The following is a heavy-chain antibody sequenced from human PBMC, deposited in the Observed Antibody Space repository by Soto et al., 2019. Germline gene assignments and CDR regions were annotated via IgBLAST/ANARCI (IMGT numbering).Heavy chain of an antibody. Sequence: EVQLLESGGGLVQPGGSLRLSCAASGFTFSVFAMRWVRQAPGKGLELVSTISGRGENTYYADSVKGRFTISRDNSKSTLNLQMNSLRGEDTAVYYCAKDRGTGDYGVNAVDIWGQGTMVTVSS. V-gene: IGHV3-23*01. CDR3: AKDRGTGDYGVNAVDI. CDR2: ISGRGENT. D-gene: IGHD7-27*01. CDR1: GFTFSVFA. J-gene: IGHJ3*02.